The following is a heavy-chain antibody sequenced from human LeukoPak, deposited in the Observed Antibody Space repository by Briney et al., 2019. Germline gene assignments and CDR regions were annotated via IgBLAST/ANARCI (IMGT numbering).Heavy chain of an antibody. CDR3: AKGLFSAYDKYLVS. Sequence: GGSLRLSCAGSGFAFESFTMTWVRQAPGKGLEWVSLISDTGRDINYADSVRGRFTISRDNTKNSLFLQMDSLRVEDTAIYYCAKGLFSAYDKYLVSWREGTLVTVSS. D-gene: IGHD5-12*01. CDR2: ISDTGRDI. CDR1: GFAFESFT. V-gene: IGHV3-21*04. J-gene: IGHJ4*02.